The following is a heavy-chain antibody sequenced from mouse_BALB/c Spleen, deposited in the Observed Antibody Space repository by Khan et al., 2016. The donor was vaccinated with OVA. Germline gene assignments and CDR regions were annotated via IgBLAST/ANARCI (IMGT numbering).Heavy chain of an antibody. CDR1: GDSITSGF. D-gene: IGHD2-14*01. CDR3: ARWAYRYDRDFDV. J-gene: IGHJ1*01. V-gene: IGHV3-8*02. CDR2: ISSSGAT. Sequence: EVQLQESGPSLVKPSQTLSLTCSVAGDSITSGFWNWIRKFPGNKLEYMGYISSSGATYYSPPLKSRISITRDTSNNQYYLQLNSVTTEDTATYXCARWAYRYDRDFDVWGAGTTVTVSS.